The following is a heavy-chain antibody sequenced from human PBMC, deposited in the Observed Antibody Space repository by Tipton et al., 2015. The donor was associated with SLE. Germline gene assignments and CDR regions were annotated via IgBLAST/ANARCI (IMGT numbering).Heavy chain of an antibody. Sequence: TLSLTCTVSGGSISSNRYHWGWIRQPPGKGLDWIGSMFYSGYTHYNPSLESRVTISVDTSKNQFSLKLTSVTAAETAVYFCARDRGDYEAFDIWGQGTMVTVSS. CDR1: GGSISSNRYH. V-gene: IGHV4-39*07. J-gene: IGHJ3*02. CDR2: MFYSGYT. CDR3: ARDRGDYEAFDI. D-gene: IGHD4-17*01.